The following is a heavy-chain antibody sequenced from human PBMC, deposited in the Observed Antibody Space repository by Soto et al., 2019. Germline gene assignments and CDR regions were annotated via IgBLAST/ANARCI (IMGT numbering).Heavy chain of an antibody. CDR1: GGSISSYY. CDR3: ARQGFGPLHGLVDV. CDR2: VHHSWGS. V-gene: IGHV4-59*08. J-gene: IGHJ6*02. Sequence: QVQLQESGPGLVKPSETLSLSCTVSGGSISSYYWSWFRQSPGKRMECIGYVHHSWGSSYNPSLQSRVAISLDPSKSQFSLKVTSVTATDTAVYYCARQGFGPLHGLVDVWGQGTTVTVSS. D-gene: IGHD3-10*01.